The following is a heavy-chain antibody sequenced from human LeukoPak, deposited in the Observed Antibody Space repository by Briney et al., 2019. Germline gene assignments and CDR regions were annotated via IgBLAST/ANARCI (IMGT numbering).Heavy chain of an antibody. CDR1: GFTFSSYS. D-gene: IGHD2-8*01. CDR2: ISSSSSTI. CDR3: ARSLLGYCTNGVCP. J-gene: IGHJ5*02. V-gene: IGHV3-48*01. Sequence: GGSLRLSCAASGFTFSSYSTNWVRQAPGKGLEWVSYISSSSSTIYYADSVKGRFTISRDNAKNSLYLQMNSLRAEDTAVYYCARSLLGYCTNGVCPWGQGTLVTVSS.